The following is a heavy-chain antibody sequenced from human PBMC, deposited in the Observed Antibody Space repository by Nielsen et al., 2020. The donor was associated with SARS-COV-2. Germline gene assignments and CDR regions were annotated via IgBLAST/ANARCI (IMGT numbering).Heavy chain of an antibody. CDR3: ARHVLGKGSFIIAVAGYFDY. D-gene: IGHD6-19*01. CDR2: IYYSGST. Sequence: WIRQPPGKGLEWIGYIYYSGSTYYNPSLKSRVTISVDTSKNQFSPKLSSVTAADTAVYYCARHVLGKGSFIIAVAGYFDYWGQGTLVTVSS. V-gene: IGHV4-39*01. J-gene: IGHJ4*02.